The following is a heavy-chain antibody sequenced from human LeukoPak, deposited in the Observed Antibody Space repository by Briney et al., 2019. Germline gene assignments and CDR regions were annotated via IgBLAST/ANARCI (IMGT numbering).Heavy chain of an antibody. CDR3: ARAGWENSFDY. Sequence: SETLSLTCTVSGGSISSYYWSWIRQPPGKGLEWIGYIYYSGSTNYNPSLKSRVTISVDASKNQFSLKLSSVTAADTAVYYCARAGWENSFDYWGQGTLVTVSS. J-gene: IGHJ4*02. CDR1: GGSISSYY. D-gene: IGHD1-26*01. V-gene: IGHV4-59*01. CDR2: IYYSGST.